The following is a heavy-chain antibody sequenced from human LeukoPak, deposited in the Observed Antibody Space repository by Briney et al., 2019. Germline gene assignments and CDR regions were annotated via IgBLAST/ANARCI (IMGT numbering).Heavy chain of an antibody. D-gene: IGHD3-16*01. CDR1: GFTFSSYS. J-gene: IGHJ4*02. Sequence: PGGSLRLSCAASGFTFSSYSMNWVRQAPGKGLEWVSSISSSSSYIYYADSVKGRFTISRDNTKNSVDLQMISLTAEDTAVYYCARGARALMNTLDYWGQGTLVTVSS. V-gene: IGHV3-21*01. CDR3: ARGARALMNTLDY. CDR2: ISSSSSYI.